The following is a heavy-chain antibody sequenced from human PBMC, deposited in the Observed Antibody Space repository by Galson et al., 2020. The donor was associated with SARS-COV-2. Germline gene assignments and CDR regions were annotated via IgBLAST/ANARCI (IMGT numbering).Heavy chain of an antibody. CDR2: ITSFNGKT. Sequence: SVKVSCKASGYSFTYRFLHWVRQAPGLAPEWMGWITSFNGKTNYAQNFQDRVTITSDRSLNTAYMELTSLKSEDTAMYYCTTPVCPGGVCHEHAGFDVWGQGTMVTVSS. D-gene: IGHD2-8*02. J-gene: IGHJ3*01. CDR3: TTPVCPGGVCHEHAGFDV. V-gene: IGHV1-45*02. CDR1: GYSFTYRF.